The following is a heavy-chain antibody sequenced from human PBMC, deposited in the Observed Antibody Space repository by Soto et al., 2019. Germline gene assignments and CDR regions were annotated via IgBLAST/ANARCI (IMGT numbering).Heavy chain of an antibody. J-gene: IGHJ4*02. CDR1: GVSISCSAYY. D-gene: IGHD3-10*01. CDR3: AAEKPRTWFGDPNQ. Sequence: SETLSLTCTVSGVSISCSAYYWSWIRQRPGKGLEWIWYIYYSGSTYYNPSLKSRVTMSADKSKNQFSLKVTSVTAADTGVYYCAAEKPRTWFGDPNQWGPGTLVTVSS. V-gene: IGHV4-30-4*01. CDR2: IYYSGST.